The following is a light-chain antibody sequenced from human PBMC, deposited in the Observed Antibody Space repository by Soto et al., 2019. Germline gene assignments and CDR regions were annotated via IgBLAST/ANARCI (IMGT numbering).Light chain of an antibody. Sequence: DIVMTQTPLSSPVTLGQAASISCRSSQSLVHNDGNTYLSWYQHKPGQPPKLRLYWASIRESGVPDRFSGSGSGTDFTLTTSSLQAEDVAVYYSQQYYSIPLTFGQGTRLEI. CDR3: QQYYSIPLT. J-gene: IGKJ5*01. CDR1: QSLVHNDGNTY. CDR2: WAS. V-gene: IGKV4-1*01.